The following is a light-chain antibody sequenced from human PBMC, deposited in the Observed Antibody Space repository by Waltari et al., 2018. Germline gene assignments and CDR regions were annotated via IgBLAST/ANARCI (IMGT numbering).Light chain of an antibody. CDR3: QRYDNLPIYA. V-gene: IGKV1-33*01. J-gene: IGKJ2*01. Sequence: IHLTPSPSSLSASVGDRVTITCQANQDISNYLNWYQQKPGKPPKLLNHYASKLETGVPPRCSRSQSGTSFTLTISGLQPEDIGRYYCQRYDNLPIYAFGHGTKVEI. CDR2: YAS. CDR1: QDISNY.